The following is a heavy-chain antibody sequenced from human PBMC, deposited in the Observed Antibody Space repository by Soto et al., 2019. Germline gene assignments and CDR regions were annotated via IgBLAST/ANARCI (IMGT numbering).Heavy chain of an antibody. Sequence: QVQLVQSGAEVKKPGASVKVSCKASGYTFTGYYMHWVRQAPGQGLEWMGWINPNSGGTNYAQKFQGSVTMTRDTSISTAYMELSRLRSDDTSVYYCARVRIMITFGGASAFDYCGQGTLVTVSS. CDR3: ARVRIMITFGGASAFDY. CDR1: GYTFTGYY. D-gene: IGHD3-16*01. V-gene: IGHV1-2*02. J-gene: IGHJ4*02. CDR2: INPNSGGT.